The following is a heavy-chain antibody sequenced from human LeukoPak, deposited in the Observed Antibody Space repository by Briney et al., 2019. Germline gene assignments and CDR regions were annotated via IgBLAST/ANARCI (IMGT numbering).Heavy chain of an antibody. D-gene: IGHD6-19*01. J-gene: IGHJ6*02. CDR3: TRLAEQWLGVGEGMDV. V-gene: IGHV3-73*01. Sequence: GGSLRLSCAASGFTFSGSAMHWVRQASGKGLEWVGRIRSKANSYATAYAASVKGRFTISRDDSKNTVYLQMNSLKTEDTAVYYCTRLAEQWLGVGEGMDVWGQGTTVTVSS. CDR2: IRSKANSYAT. CDR1: GFTFSGSA.